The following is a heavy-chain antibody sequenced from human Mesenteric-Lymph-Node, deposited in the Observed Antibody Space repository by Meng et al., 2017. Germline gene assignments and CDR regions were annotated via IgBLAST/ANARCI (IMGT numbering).Heavy chain of an antibody. CDR3: AKDGGYGDYSGQLRKPHPYNWFDP. CDR2: ISGSGGST. J-gene: IGHJ5*02. CDR1: GFTFSSYA. Sequence: GGSLRLSCAASGFTFSSYAMSWVRQAPGKGLEWVSAISGSGGSTYYADSVKGRFTISRDNSKNTLYLQMNSLRAEDTAVYYCAKDGGYGDYSGQLRKPHPYNWFDPWGQGTLVTVSS. V-gene: IGHV3-23*01. D-gene: IGHD4-17*01.